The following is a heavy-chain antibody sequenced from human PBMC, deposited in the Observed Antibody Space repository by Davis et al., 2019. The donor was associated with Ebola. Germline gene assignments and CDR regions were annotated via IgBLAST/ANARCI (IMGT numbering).Heavy chain of an antibody. CDR1: GFSFTTYT. J-gene: IGHJ6*02. Sequence: PGGSLRLSCAASGFSFTTYTMKWVRQAPGKGLEWVSSIGTRSVYIYYADSVKGRFTISRDNAKNSLYLQMNSLRAEDTAVYYCARSSIAARPGYYYGMDVWGQGTTVTVSS. D-gene: IGHD6-6*01. CDR2: IGTRSVYI. V-gene: IGHV3-21*01. CDR3: ARSSIAARPGYYYGMDV.